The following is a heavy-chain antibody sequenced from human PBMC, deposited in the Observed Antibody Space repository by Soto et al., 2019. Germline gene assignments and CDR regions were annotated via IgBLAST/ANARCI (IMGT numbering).Heavy chain of an antibody. V-gene: IGHV3-21*01. J-gene: IGHJ6*02. Sequence: GSSLRLSCAAFGITLSRYSMNWGRQAPGKGLEWVSSISLSSSYIYSADSVKARFTISRDNAKTSLYLQMNSLRAEDTAVYYCARSDTSFAVVYISNGMDDWGQGTTVTVSS. CDR3: ARSDTSFAVVYISNGMDD. D-gene: IGHD3-3*01. CDR1: GITLSRYS. CDR2: ISLSSSYI.